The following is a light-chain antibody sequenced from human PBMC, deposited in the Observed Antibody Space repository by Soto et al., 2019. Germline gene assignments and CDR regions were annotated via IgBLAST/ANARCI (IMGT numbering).Light chain of an antibody. V-gene: IGLV2-14*01. CDR3: SSSTNTNTLVI. Sequence: QSALTQPASVSGPPGQSITISCTGTSSDIGRYKFVSWFQQHPGKAPKLMIFEGTNRPSGISNRFSGSKSGNTASLTISGLQAEDEAIYFCSSSTNTNTLVIFGGGTKLTVL. CDR2: EGT. J-gene: IGLJ2*01. CDR1: SSDIGRYKF.